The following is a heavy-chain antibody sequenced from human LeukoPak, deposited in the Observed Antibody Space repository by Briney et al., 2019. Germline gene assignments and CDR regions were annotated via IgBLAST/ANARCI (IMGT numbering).Heavy chain of an antibody. CDR3: ARGRLCGGDCYYYDY. V-gene: IGHV4-34*01. J-gene: IGHJ4*02. CDR2: INHSGST. D-gene: IGHD2-21*02. CDR1: GGSFSGYY. Sequence: SETLSLTCAVYGGSFSGYYWSRIRQPPGKGLEWIGEINHSGSTNYNPSLKSRVTISVDTSKNQFSLKLSSVTAADTAVYYCARGRLCGGDCYYYDYWGQGTLVTVSS.